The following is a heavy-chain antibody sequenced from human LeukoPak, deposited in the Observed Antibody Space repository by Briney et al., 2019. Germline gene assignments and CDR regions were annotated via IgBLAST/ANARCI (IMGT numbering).Heavy chain of an antibody. V-gene: IGHV3-48*03. J-gene: IGHJ4*02. CDR2: ISGSGTTI. D-gene: IGHD2-2*01. CDR1: GFTFSSYE. Sequence: GGSLRLSCAASGFTFSSYEMNWVRQAPGQGLEWVSYISGSGTTIYYAASVKGRFTISRDNAKNSLYLQMNSLRAEDTAVYYCAGVAYATSLDYWGQGTLVTVSS. CDR3: AGVAYATSLDY.